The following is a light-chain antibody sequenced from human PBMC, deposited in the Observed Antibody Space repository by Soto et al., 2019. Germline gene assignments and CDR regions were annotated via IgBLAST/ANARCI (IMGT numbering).Light chain of an antibody. Sequence: DIQMTQAPSTLSASVGDRVTITCRASQSISSWLACYQQKLWKAPKLLIYKTSNLKSGVPSRFSGSGSGTEFSLTISSLQPDDITTYHCEQYKSFSLTFGGGTRVEVK. CDR2: KTS. CDR3: EQYKSFSLT. J-gene: IGKJ4*01. V-gene: IGKV1-5*03. CDR1: QSISSW.